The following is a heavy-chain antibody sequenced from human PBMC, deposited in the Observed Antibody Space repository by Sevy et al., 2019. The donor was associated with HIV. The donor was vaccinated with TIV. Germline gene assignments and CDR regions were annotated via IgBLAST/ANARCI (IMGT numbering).Heavy chain of an antibody. CDR1: GFIFGTNI. CDR2: ITSNGVTT. J-gene: IGHJ4*02. Sequence: GGSLRLSCSASGFIFGTNIMHWVRQPPGKRLEYVSGITSNGVTTHYADSVKGRFTISRDNSKDTMYLQMSSLRPDDKAGYYCGKGRGLTQDFDYWGQGTLVTVSS. D-gene: IGHD3-10*01. CDR3: GKGRGLTQDFDY. V-gene: IGHV3-64D*06.